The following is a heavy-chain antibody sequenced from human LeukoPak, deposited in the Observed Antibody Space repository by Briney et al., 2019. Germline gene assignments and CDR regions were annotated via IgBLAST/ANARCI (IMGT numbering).Heavy chain of an antibody. CDR1: GFTFSNYA. V-gene: IGHV3-23*01. CDR2: MSGSGGST. Sequence: PGGSLRLSYSVSGFTFSNYAMSRVRQAPGKGLEWVSSMSGSGGSTYYADSVKGRFTISRDNSKNTLYLHMNSLRAEDTAVYYCAKSYGSGTFLNRNDYYCMDVWGQGTTVTVSS. CDR3: AKSYGSGTFLNRNDYYCMDV. J-gene: IGHJ6*02. D-gene: IGHD3-10*01.